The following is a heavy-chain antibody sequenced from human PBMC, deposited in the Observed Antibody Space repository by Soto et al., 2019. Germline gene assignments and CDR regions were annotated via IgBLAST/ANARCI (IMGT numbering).Heavy chain of an antibody. CDR1: GGSISSGPYS. D-gene: IGHD2-2*01. Sequence: QLQLQESGPGLVKPSETLSLTCTVSGGSISSGPYSWGWIRQPPGEGLEWIGTFYYSESTYYNPSLESPDTISVYTSKNQFSLKVSSVTVADMAVYYCARLGGYCSSTSCYGYYGMDDWGQGTTVTVSS. V-gene: IGHV4-39*01. CDR3: ARLGGYCSSTSCYGYYGMDD. CDR2: FYYSEST. J-gene: IGHJ6*02.